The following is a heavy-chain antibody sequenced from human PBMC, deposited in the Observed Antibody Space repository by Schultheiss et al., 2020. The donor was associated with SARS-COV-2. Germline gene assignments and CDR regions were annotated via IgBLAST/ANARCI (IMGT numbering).Heavy chain of an antibody. D-gene: IGHD3-16*02. V-gene: IGHV3-21*01. CDR1: GFTFSSYT. CDR3: ARLYRYGMDV. CDR2: ISSTGSYI. J-gene: IGHJ6*02. Sequence: GGSLRLSCAASGFTFSSYTINWVRRAPGKGLEWVSSISSTGSYIYYADSVKGRFTISRDNAKNSLYLQMNSLRAADTAVYYCARLYRYGMDVWGQGTTVTVSS.